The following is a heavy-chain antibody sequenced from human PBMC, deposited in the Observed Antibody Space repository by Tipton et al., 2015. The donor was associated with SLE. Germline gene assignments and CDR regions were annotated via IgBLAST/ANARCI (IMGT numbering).Heavy chain of an antibody. D-gene: IGHD3-10*01. CDR2: INPSDGWT. CDR3: ARELSLVRGGPFIGMYV. J-gene: IGHJ6*02. CDR1: GYTFTNYY. V-gene: IGHV1-46*01. Sequence: QLVQSGAEVKKPGASVKVSCKASGYTFTNYYLHWVRRAPGQGLEWMGIINPSDGWTSYAQKFQGRLTMTRDTSTSKIYMELSSLRSEDTAVYYCARELSLVRGGPFIGMYVWGQGTTVTVSS.